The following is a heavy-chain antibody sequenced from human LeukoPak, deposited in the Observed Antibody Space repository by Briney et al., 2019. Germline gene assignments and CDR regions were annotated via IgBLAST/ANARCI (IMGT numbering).Heavy chain of an antibody. V-gene: IGHV1-18*01. CDR2: ISAYNGNT. CDR3: ARGFSTIFGVVIPPDV. CDR1: GYTFTSYG. D-gene: IGHD3-3*01. J-gene: IGHJ6*04. Sequence: ASVKVSCKASGYTFTSYGISWVRQAPGQGLEWMGWISAYNGNTNYAQKLQGRVTMTTDTSTSTAYMELRSLRSEDTAVYYCARGFSTIFGVVIPPDVWGKGTTVTVSS.